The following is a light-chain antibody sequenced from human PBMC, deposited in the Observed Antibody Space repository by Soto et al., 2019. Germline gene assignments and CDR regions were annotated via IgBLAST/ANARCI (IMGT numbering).Light chain of an antibody. Sequence: QSALTQPASVSGSPGQSITISCTGTSSDIGGYNYVSWSQQHPGKAPKLMIYDVSNRPSGVSNRFSGSKSGNTASLTISGLQAEDEADYYCSSYTSSNTLVFGTGTKVTVL. CDR3: SSYTSSNTLV. J-gene: IGLJ1*01. CDR1: SSDIGGYNY. V-gene: IGLV2-14*01. CDR2: DVS.